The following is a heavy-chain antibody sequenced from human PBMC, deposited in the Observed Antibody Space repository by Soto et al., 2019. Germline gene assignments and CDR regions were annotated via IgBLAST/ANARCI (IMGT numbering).Heavy chain of an antibody. CDR1: GFTFSTYG. CDR3: ARDRVEMATIGTPPGH. Sequence: GGSLRLSCAASGFTFSTYGMQWVRQAPGKGLEWVALIWYDGSYKYYADSVKGRFTISRDSSKNTLYLQMSSLRAEDTAVYYCARDRVEMATIGTPPGHWGQGTPVTVSS. J-gene: IGHJ4*02. V-gene: IGHV3-33*01. CDR2: IWYDGSYK. D-gene: IGHD5-12*01.